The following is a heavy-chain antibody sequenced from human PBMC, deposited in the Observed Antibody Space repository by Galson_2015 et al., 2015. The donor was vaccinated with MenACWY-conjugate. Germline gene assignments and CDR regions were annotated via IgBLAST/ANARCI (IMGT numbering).Heavy chain of an antibody. V-gene: IGHV1-18*01. D-gene: IGHD1-26*01. J-gene: IGHJ5*02. CDR2: ISAYNGNT. Sequence: SVKVSCKASGYTFTSYGISWVRQAPGQGLEWMGWISAYNGNTNYAQKLQGRVTMTTDTSTSTAYMELRSLRSDDTAVYYCARDRTWDVPGWFDPWGQGTLVTVSS. CDR3: ARDRTWDVPGWFDP. CDR1: GYTFTSYG.